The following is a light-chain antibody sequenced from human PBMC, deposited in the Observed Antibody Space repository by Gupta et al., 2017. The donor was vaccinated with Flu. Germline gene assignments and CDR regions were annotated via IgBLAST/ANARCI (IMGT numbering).Light chain of an antibody. CDR2: AAS. CDR1: QRISVY. Sequence: IHMTQSPSSLSASVGDTVTITCRASQRISVYLNWYQQQPGKAPKLLIDAASSLQSGVSSRGSGEVSGTDFNLTISSMQPEDWATYYCQKRYPNHRSVGQGTTVEVK. J-gene: IGKJ1*01. V-gene: IGKV1-39*01. CDR3: QKRYPNHRS.